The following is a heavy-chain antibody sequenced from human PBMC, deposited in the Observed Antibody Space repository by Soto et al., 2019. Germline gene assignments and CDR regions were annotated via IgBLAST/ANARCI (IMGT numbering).Heavy chain of an antibody. V-gene: IGHV3-23*01. CDR2: ISGSGGST. CDR3: AKVEGSSGWYWPPFDY. D-gene: IGHD6-19*01. Sequence: GGSLRLSCAASGFTFSSYAVSWVRQAPGKGLEWVSAISGSGGSTYYADSVKGRFTISRDNSKNTLYLQMNSLRAEDTAVYYCAKVEGSSGWYWPPFDYWGRGSLVTVSS. CDR1: GFTFSSYA. J-gene: IGHJ4*02.